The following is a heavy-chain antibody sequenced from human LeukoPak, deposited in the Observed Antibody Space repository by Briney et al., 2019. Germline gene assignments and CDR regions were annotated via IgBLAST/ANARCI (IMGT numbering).Heavy chain of an antibody. D-gene: IGHD2-2*02. CDR2: ISGNGDST. J-gene: IGHJ4*02. Sequence: PGGSLRLSCAASGFSFSSYVMSWVRQAPGKGLEWVSIISGNGDSTYSADSVRGRFTISRDNSKNTFYLQMNTLRAEDTAVYYCARMPNRCSTISCYIDSWGQGTLVTVS. CDR3: ARMPNRCSTISCYIDS. V-gene: IGHV3-23*01. CDR1: GFSFSSYV.